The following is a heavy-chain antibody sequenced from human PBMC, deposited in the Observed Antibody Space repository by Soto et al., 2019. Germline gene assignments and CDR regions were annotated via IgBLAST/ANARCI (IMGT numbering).Heavy chain of an antibody. CDR2: ISPMFGAA. V-gene: IGHV1-69*19. CDR3: AREVQVHTPAFVY. J-gene: IGHJ4*02. CDR1: GGTFNTYA. D-gene: IGHD3-10*01. Sequence: QVQLVQSGAGMKKPGSSVKVSCPSSGGTFNTYAMNLVRQAPGQGPEWMGDISPMFGAANYAPKFQGRVTITADESTGTSYMQLSSLTSEDTALYFCAREVQVHTPAFVYWGQGTLVTVSS.